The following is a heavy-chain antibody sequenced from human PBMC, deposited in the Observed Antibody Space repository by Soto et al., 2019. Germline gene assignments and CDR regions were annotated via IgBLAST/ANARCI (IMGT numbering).Heavy chain of an antibody. CDR2: IRRKANSYTT. D-gene: IGHD6-19*01. J-gene: IGHJ6*02. CDR3: AMLGGWSGGSSGMDV. Sequence: EVQLVESGGGLVQPGGSLRLSCAASGLIFSDYHMDWVRKAPGKGWEGVGRIRRKANSYTTDYAASVKGRLTISRDDSKNSLYLQMNSLKSEDTAVYYCAMLGGWSGGSSGMDVWGQGTTVTVSS. V-gene: IGHV3-72*01. CDR1: GLIFSDYH.